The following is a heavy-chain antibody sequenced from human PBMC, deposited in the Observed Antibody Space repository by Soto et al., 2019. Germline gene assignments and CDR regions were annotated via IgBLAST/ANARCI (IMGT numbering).Heavy chain of an antibody. Sequence: EVQLLESGGGLVQPGGSLRLSCAASGFTFSSYAMSWVRQAPGKGLEWVSAISGSGGSTYYADSVKGRFTISRDNSKNTLYLQMNSLRAEDTAVYYCAIDHDSRGYYPEVWFQHWGQGTLVTVSS. D-gene: IGHD3-22*01. J-gene: IGHJ1*01. V-gene: IGHV3-23*01. CDR1: GFTFSSYA. CDR2: ISGSGGST. CDR3: AIDHDSRGYYPEVWFQH.